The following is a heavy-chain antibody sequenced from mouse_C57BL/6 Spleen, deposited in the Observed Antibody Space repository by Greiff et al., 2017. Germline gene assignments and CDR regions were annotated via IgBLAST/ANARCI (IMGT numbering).Heavy chain of an antibody. V-gene: IGHV1-22*01. Sequence: EVQLQQSGPELVKPGASVKMSCKASGYTFTDYNMHWVKQSHGKSLEWIGYINPNNGGTSYNQKFKGKATLTVNKSSSTAYMELRSLTSEESAVYYCARSPLLRSWYFDVWGTGTTVTVSS. CDR2: INPNNGGT. CDR1: GYTFTDYN. CDR3: ARSPLLRSWYFDV. J-gene: IGHJ1*03. D-gene: IGHD1-1*01.